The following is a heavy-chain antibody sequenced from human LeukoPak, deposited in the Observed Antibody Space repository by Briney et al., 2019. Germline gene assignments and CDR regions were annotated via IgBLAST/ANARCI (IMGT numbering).Heavy chain of an antibody. J-gene: IGHJ4*02. CDR1: GFTFSNHA. Sequence: GGSLRLSCATSGFTFSNHAMHWDRQPTGKGLEWVSAIGTAGDTFYPGSVKGRFTISRENAKNSLSLQMNSLRAEDTAVYYCARAAVEYSSSWYYFDYWGQGTLVTVSS. D-gene: IGHD6-13*01. V-gene: IGHV3-13*01. CDR3: ARAAVEYSSSWYYFDY. CDR2: IGTAGDT.